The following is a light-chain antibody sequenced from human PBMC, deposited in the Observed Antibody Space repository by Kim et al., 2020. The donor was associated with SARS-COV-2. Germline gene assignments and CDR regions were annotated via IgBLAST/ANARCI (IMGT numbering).Light chain of an antibody. CDR2: SNN. J-gene: IGLJ1*01. Sequence: QSVLTQPPSVSGAPGQRVTISCTGSSSNIGAGFDVHWYQQLPGTTPKFLIYSNNNRPSGVPDRFSGSKSGTSASLAITGLQAEDEADYYCQSYDSSLSGYVFGTGTKVTVL. CDR1: SSNIGAGFD. CDR3: QSYDSSLSGYV. V-gene: IGLV1-40*01.